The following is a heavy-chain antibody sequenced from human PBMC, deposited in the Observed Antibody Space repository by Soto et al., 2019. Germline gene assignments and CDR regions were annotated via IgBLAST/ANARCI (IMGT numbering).Heavy chain of an antibody. V-gene: IGHV5-51*01. Sequence: GESLKISCKGSGYSFTSYWIAWVRQMPGKGLEWMGIIFPGDSSSRYSPSFQGQVTISADKSISTAYLQWSSLKASDTAMYYCTRLATYYDILSGYYFDYWGQGTLVTVSS. J-gene: IGHJ4*02. D-gene: IGHD3-9*01. CDR3: TRLATYYDILSGYYFDY. CDR2: IFPGDSSS. CDR1: GYSFTSYW.